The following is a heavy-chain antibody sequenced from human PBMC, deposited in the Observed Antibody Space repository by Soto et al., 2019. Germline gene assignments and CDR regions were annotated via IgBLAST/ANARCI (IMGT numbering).Heavy chain of an antibody. CDR3: AREGGESSDGLYYFDS. V-gene: IGHV4-30-4*01. J-gene: IGHJ4*02. CDR2: IYYSGNT. D-gene: IGHD3-16*01. CDR1: GGSTSSDNY. Sequence: SETLSLTCTVSGGSTSSDNYWNWIRQPPGKGLEWIGHIYYSGNTDYNPSLKSRLAISIDTSKNQFSLKLSSVTAADTAVYFCAREGGESSDGLYYFDSWGQGSLVTVYS.